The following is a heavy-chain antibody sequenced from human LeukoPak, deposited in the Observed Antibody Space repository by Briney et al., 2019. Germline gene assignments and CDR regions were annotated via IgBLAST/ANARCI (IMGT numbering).Heavy chain of an antibody. Sequence: PGGSLRHSCAASGFTFSSYAMSWVRQAPGKGLEWVSAISGSGGSTYYADSVKGRFTISRDNSKNTLYLQMNSLRAEDTAVYYCAKATYYYDSSGYCFDYWGQGTLVTVSS. J-gene: IGHJ4*02. D-gene: IGHD3-22*01. V-gene: IGHV3-23*01. CDR2: ISGSGGST. CDR3: AKATYYYDSSGYCFDY. CDR1: GFTFSSYA.